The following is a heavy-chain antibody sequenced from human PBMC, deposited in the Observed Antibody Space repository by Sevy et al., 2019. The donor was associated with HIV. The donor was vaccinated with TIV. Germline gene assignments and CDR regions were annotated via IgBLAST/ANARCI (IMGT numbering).Heavy chain of an antibody. CDR2: IKSELDGGAL. Sequence: GGSLRLSCTASGFTFSSPGMSWVRQAPGKGREWVGRIKSELDGGALNYAAPVKGRFSNSREDSKTTVYLQMNSLKTDDTAVYYCITDPAYRGYDEEVINYYFYGMDVWGQGTTVTVSS. CDR3: ITDPAYRGYDEEVINYYFYGMDV. V-gene: IGHV3-15*01. D-gene: IGHD5-12*01. J-gene: IGHJ6*02. CDR1: GFTFSSPG.